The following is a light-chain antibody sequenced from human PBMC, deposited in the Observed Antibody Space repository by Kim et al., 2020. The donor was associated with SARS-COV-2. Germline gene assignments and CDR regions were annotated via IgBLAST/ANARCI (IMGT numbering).Light chain of an antibody. CDR2: DAS. CDR3: QQDDNLPYT. Sequence: DIQMTQSPSSLSASVGDRVTITCQASQDISNHLNWYQQKPGKAPKLLIYDASNLETGVPSRFSGSGSGTDFTFTISSLQPEDIATYYCQQDDNLPYTFGQGTKLEI. J-gene: IGKJ2*01. CDR1: QDISNH. V-gene: IGKV1-33*01.